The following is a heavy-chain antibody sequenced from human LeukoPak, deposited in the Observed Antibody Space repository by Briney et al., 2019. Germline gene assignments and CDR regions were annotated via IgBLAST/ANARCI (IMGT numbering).Heavy chain of an antibody. J-gene: IGHJ3*02. CDR2: ITGSGGST. V-gene: IGHV3-23*01. D-gene: IGHD3-10*01. Sequence: PGGTLRLSCAASGFTFSSYGMSWVRHAPGKGLEWVSAITGSGGSTYYADSVKGRFTISRDNSKNTLYLQMNGLRVEDTPVYYCAKWLRGEYSGSYSDDAFDIWGQGAMVTVSS. CDR3: AKWLRGEYSGSYSDDAFDI. CDR1: GFTFSSYG.